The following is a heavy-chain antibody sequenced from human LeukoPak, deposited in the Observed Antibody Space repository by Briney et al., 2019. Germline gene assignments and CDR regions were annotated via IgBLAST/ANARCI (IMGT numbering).Heavy chain of an antibody. CDR2: ISGSGGGT. CDR3: AKEVAVAGPNDY. CDR1: GFTFSSYA. D-gene: IGHD6-19*01. V-gene: IGHV3-23*01. J-gene: IGHJ4*02. Sequence: PGGSLRLSCAASGFTFSSYAMSWVRQAPGKGLEWVSAISGSGGGTYYADSVKGRFTLSRDNSKNTVALQMNSLKAEDTAVYYCAKEVAVAGPNDYWGQGTLVTVSS.